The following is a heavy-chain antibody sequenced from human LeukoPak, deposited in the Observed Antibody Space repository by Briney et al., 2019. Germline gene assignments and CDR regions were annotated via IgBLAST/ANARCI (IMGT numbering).Heavy chain of an antibody. D-gene: IGHD2-2*01. CDR3: ARDLGSTSRSYFDY. CDR1: GFTFSDYY. J-gene: IGHJ4*02. CDR2: ISSSGSTI. V-gene: IGHV3-11*04. Sequence: PGGSLRLSCAASGFTFSDYYMSWIRQAPGKGLEWVSYISSSGSTIYYADSVKGRFTVSRDNSKNTLYLQMNSLRAEDTAVYYCARDLGSTSRSYFDYWGQGTLVTVSS.